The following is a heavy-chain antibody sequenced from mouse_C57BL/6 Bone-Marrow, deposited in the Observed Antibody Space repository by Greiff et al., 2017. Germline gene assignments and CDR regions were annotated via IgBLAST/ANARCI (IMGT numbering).Heavy chain of an antibody. CDR1: GFTFSDYY. CDR2: INYDGSST. J-gene: IGHJ4*01. Sequence: EVKLMESEGGLVQPGSSMKLSCTASGFTFSDYYMAWVRQVPEKGLEWVANINYDGSSTYYLDSLKSRFIISRDNAKNILYLQMSSLKSEDTATYYCARVRHDYAMDYWGQGTSVTVSS. V-gene: IGHV5-16*01. CDR3: ARVRHDYAMDY.